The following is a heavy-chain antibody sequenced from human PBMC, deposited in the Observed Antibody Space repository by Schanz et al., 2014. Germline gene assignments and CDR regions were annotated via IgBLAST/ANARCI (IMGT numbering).Heavy chain of an antibody. CDR1: GFTFRSYG. D-gene: IGHD2-2*01. CDR3: ARDLSSLIQGDV. Sequence: QVQLVESGGGVVQPGRSLRLSCAASGFTFRSYGMHWVRQAPGKGLEWVAVIWYNGSNKYYADSVRGRFTISRDNSKNTLYLQMNGLRAEDTAVYFCARDLSSLIQGDVWGKGTTXTVSS. V-gene: IGHV3-33*01. J-gene: IGHJ6*04. CDR2: IWYNGSNK.